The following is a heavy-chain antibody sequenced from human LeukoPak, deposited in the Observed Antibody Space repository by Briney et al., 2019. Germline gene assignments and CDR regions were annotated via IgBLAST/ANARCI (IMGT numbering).Heavy chain of an antibody. CDR3: ARGAGGGNYHDAFDI. CDR2: ISSSSSYI. D-gene: IGHD1-26*01. Sequence: SGGSLRLSCAASGFTFSSYSVNWVRQAPGKGLEWVSSISSSSSYIYYADSVKGRFTISRDNAKNSLYLQMNSLRAEDTAVYYCARGAGGGNYHDAFDIWGQGTMVTVSS. J-gene: IGHJ3*02. V-gene: IGHV3-21*01. CDR1: GFTFSSYS.